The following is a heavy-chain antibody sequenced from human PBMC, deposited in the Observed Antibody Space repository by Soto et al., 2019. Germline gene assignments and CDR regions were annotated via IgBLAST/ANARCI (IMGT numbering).Heavy chain of an antibody. D-gene: IGHD2-15*01. CDR1: GYSFSFYG. V-gene: IGHV1-18*01. J-gene: IGHJ6*02. CDR2: INPYDGNR. Sequence: ASVKVSCKASGYSFSFYGINWVRQAPGQGLEWMGWINPYDGNRNYAQKLQDRVTMTTDTSTNTAYMELRSLKSDDTAVYYCARGITPMDVWGQGTTVTVSS. CDR3: ARGITPMDV.